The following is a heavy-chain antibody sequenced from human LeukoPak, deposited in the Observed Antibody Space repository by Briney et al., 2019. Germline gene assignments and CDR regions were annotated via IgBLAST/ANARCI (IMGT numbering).Heavy chain of an antibody. J-gene: IGHJ4*02. CDR1: GYTFTSYD. CDR2: MNPDSGNT. Sequence: ASVKVSCKASGYTFTSYDINWVRQATGQGLEWMGWMNPDSGNTGYAQEFQGRVTVTRDTSITTAYMELSSLRFEDTAVYYCARALSGCILCFDLWGLGTLVTVSS. CDR3: ARALSGCILCFDL. D-gene: IGHD6-19*01. V-gene: IGHV1-8*01.